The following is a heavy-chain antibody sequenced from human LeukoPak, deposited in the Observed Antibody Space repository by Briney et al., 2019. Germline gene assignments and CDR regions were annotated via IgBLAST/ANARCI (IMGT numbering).Heavy chain of an antibody. Sequence: PGGSLRLSCAASGFTVSSNYMSWVRQAPGKGLEWVSVIYSGGSTYYADSVKGRFTISRDNSKNTLYLQMNSLRAEDTAVYYCAKGTYYDPEYFQHWGQGTLVTVSS. V-gene: IGHV3-53*01. CDR3: AKGTYYDPEYFQH. J-gene: IGHJ1*01. D-gene: IGHD3-22*01. CDR2: IYSGGST. CDR1: GFTVSSNY.